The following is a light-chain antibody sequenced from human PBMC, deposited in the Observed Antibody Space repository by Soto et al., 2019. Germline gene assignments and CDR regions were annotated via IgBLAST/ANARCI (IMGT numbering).Light chain of an antibody. Sequence: XXXGERATLSCRASQSVDSTFFAWYQKKPGQAPRLLMYGVXKRATGIPDRFSGSGSGTDFTLTIGRLEPEDFAVYYCQQYMSSVTFGQGTRVDIK. CDR1: QSVDSTF. CDR3: QQYMSSVT. CDR2: GVX. V-gene: IGKV3-20*01. J-gene: IGKJ1*01.